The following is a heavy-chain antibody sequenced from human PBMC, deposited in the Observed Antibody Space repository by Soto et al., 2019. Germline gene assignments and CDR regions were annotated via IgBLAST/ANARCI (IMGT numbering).Heavy chain of an antibody. Sequence: PSETLSLTCSVSGGSISSSGYFWGWIRQPPGKGLEWIGSIYYSGSTYYNPSLKSRVTISVDTSKNQFSLKLSSVTAADTAVFYCARQKDYYDSSGDSFFDYWGQGSLVTVS. CDR3: ARQKDYYDSSGDSFFDY. V-gene: IGHV4-39*01. J-gene: IGHJ4*02. CDR2: IYYSGST. D-gene: IGHD3-22*01. CDR1: GGSISSSGYF.